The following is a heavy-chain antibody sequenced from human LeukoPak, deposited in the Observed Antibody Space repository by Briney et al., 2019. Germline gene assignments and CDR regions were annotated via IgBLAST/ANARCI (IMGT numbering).Heavy chain of an antibody. CDR2: ISGSGGST. CDR1: GFTFSSYA. D-gene: IGHD4-17*01. J-gene: IGHJ4*02. V-gene: IGHV3-23*01. Sequence: GGSLRLSGAASGFTFSSYAMSWVRQAPGKGLEWVSAISGSGGSTYYADSVKGRFTISRDNSKNTPYLQMNSLRAEDTAVYYCAKEYGDPPKIDYWGQGPLVTVSS. CDR3: AKEYGDPPKIDY.